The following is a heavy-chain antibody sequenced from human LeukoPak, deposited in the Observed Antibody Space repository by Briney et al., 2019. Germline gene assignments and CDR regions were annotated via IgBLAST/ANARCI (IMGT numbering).Heavy chain of an antibody. CDR2: ISSSGTTV. J-gene: IGHJ4*02. CDR1: GFTFRRYE. V-gene: IGHV3-48*03. Sequence: GGSLRLSCAASGFTFRRYEVNWVRQAPGKGLDWVSYISSSGTTVYYADSVRGRFTVSRDNGKNSLYLEMNSLRAEDTAVYYCARSLKGDSDHWGQGTLVTVSS. CDR3: ARSLKGDSDH. D-gene: IGHD3-10*01.